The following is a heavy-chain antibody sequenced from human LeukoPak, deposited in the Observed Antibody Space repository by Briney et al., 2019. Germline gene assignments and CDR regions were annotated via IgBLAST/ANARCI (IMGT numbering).Heavy chain of an antibody. CDR3: ARDRYSSSQGDY. CDR2: ISWNSGSI. CDR1: GFTFDDYA. J-gene: IGHJ4*02. V-gene: IGHV3-9*01. Sequence: PGRSLRLSCAASGFTFDDYAMHWVRQAPGKGLEWVSGISWNSGSIGYADSVKGRFTISRDNAKNSLYLQMNSLRVEDTAVYYCARDRYSSSQGDYWGQGTLVTVSS. D-gene: IGHD6-6*01.